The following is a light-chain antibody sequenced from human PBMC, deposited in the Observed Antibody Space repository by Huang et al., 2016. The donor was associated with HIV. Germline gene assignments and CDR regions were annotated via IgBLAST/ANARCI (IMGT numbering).Light chain of an antibody. CDR2: DAS. J-gene: IGKJ4*01. V-gene: IGKV1-16*02. Sequence: DIQMTQSPSSLSASVGDRVTITCRASQDIRSNLAWFQQTPGKAPKSLIYDASTLQSGVPSKFSGNGYGTDFTLTISSLQPEDIATYYCQQSNTLPLTFGGGTKVEIK. CDR1: QDIRSN. CDR3: QQSNTLPLT.